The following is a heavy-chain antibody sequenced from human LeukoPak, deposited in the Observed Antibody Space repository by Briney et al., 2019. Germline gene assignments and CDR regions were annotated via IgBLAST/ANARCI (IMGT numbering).Heavy chain of an antibody. CDR3: ARLGTEQQLVKRGRRYFDS. V-gene: IGHV4-30-4*01. Sequence: PSETLSLTCTVSGVSISSGDYCWTWIRQPPGKGLEWIGYIYHSGSTYYNPSLKSRVTISVDTSKNQFSLKLNSVTAADTAMYYCARLGTEQQLVKRGRRYFDSWGQGTLVTVSS. D-gene: IGHD6-13*01. CDR2: IYHSGST. CDR1: GVSISSGDYC. J-gene: IGHJ4*02.